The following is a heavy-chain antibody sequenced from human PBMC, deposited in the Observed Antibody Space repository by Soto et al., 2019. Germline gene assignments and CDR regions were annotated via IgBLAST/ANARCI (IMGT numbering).Heavy chain of an antibody. V-gene: IGHV1-69*06. J-gene: IGHJ4*02. D-gene: IGHD3-10*01. CDR1: GGTFSSYA. Sequence: QVQLVQSGAEVKKPGSSVKVSCKASGGTFSSYAISWVRQAPGQGLEWMGGIIPIFGTANYAQKFQGRVTITADKSTSTAYRELSSLRSEDTAVYYCARSYSWGSGSYYFDYWGQGTRVTVSS. CDR2: IIPIFGTA. CDR3: ARSYSWGSGSYYFDY.